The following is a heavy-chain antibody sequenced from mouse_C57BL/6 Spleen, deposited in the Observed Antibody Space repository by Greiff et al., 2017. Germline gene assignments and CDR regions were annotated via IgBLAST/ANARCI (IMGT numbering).Heavy chain of an antibody. CDR1: GFNIKDDY. D-gene: IGHD2-2*01. Sequence: EVQLQQSGAELVRPGASVKLSCTASGFNIKDDYMHWVKQRPEQGLEWIGWIDPENGDTEYASKFQGKATITADTSSNTAYLQLSSLTSEDTAVYYCTTSGYDDYFDYWGQGTTLTVSS. J-gene: IGHJ2*01. CDR3: TTSGYDDYFDY. CDR2: IDPENGDT. V-gene: IGHV14-4*01.